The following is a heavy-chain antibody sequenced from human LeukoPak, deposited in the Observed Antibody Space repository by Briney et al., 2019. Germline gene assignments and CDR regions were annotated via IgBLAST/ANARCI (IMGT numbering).Heavy chain of an antibody. D-gene: IGHD3-22*01. V-gene: IGHV6-1*01. CDR2: TYYRSKWHN. J-gene: IGHJ5*02. CDR1: GDSVSSNRAA. CDR3: ARMMYYYDHGLDP. Sequence: SQTLSLTCAISGDSVSSNRAAWNWIRRSPSRGLEWLGRTYYRSKWHNDYAVSVKSRITINPDTSKNQFSLQLNSVTPEDTAVYYCARMMYYYDHGLDPWGQGTLVTVSS.